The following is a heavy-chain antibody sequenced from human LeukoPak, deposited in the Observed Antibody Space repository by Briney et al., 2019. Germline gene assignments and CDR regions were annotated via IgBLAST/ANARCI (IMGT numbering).Heavy chain of an antibody. CDR2: ISSSSSYI. Sequence: GGSLRLSCAASGFTFSSYSMNWVRQAPGKGLEWVSSISSSSSYIYYADSVKGRFTISRDNAKNSLYLQMNSPRAEDTAVYYCARGPCIAVAGTGWFDPWGQGTLVTVSS. J-gene: IGHJ5*02. CDR1: GFTFSSYS. CDR3: ARGPCIAVAGTGWFDP. D-gene: IGHD6-19*01. V-gene: IGHV3-21*01.